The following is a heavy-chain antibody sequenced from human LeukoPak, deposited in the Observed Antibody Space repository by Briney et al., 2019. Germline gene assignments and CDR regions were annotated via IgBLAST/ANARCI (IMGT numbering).Heavy chain of an antibody. Sequence: AGRSLRLSCAASEFTFSTYGMHWVRQAPGKGLEWVAVISYDGSYKFYADSVKGRFTISRDNSKCTLYLQMNSLRAEDTAVYYCAKDRYSGLNTIDYWGQGTLVTVSS. CDR3: AKDRYSGLNTIDY. V-gene: IGHV3-30*18. CDR2: ISYDGSYK. CDR1: EFTFSTYG. J-gene: IGHJ4*02. D-gene: IGHD6-13*01.